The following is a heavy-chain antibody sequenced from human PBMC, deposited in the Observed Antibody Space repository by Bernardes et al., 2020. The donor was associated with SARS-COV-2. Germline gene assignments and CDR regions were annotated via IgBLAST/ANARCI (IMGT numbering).Heavy chain of an antibody. J-gene: IGHJ6*02. CDR3: ARDRLLNWDAYFSEGMDV. Sequence: ASVKVSCKASGYTFPSYTFTWVRQAPGQGLEWVGWISPYNGKTNYAQKLQGRVTMTTDTSTSTAYMELRGLRSDDTAVYYCARDRLLNWDAYFSEGMDVWGQGTTVTVSS. CDR2: ISPYNGKT. V-gene: IGHV1-18*04. CDR1: GYTFPSYT. D-gene: IGHD1-1*01.